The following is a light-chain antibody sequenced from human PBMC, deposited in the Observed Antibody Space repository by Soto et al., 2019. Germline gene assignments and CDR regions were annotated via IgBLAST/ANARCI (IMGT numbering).Light chain of an antibody. CDR1: QSVSSSY. CDR2: GAS. V-gene: IGKV3-20*01. CDR3: QQYGSSLTWT. J-gene: IGKJ1*01. Sequence: PGERATLSGRASQSVSSSYLAWYQQKAGQAPRLLIYGASSRATGIPDRFSGSGSGTDFTLTISRLEPEDFAVYYCQQYGSSLTWTFGQGTKVEIK.